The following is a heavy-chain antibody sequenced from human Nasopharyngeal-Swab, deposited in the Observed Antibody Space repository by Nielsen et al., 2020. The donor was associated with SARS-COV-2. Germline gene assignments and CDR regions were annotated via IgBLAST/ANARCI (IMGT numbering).Heavy chain of an antibody. CDR3: ARLGDYADFDY. Sequence: SSVNVSCKASVGTFSSYAISWVRQAPGQGLEWMGEIIPIFGTANYAQKFQGRVTITADESTSTAYMELSSLRSEDTAVYYCARLGDYADFDYWGQGTLVTVSS. CDR1: VGTFSSYA. J-gene: IGHJ4*02. D-gene: IGHD4-17*01. V-gene: IGHV1-69*13. CDR2: IIPIFGTA.